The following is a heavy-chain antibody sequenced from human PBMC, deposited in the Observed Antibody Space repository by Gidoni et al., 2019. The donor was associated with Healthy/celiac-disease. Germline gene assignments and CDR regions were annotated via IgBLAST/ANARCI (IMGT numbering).Heavy chain of an antibody. D-gene: IGHD5-12*01. CDR3: ARGQPIVATDFDY. Sequence: TKYSQKFQGRVTITRDTSASTAYMELSSLRSEDTAVYYCARGQPIVATDFDYWGQGTLVTVSS. V-gene: IGHV1-3*01. CDR2: T. J-gene: IGHJ4*02.